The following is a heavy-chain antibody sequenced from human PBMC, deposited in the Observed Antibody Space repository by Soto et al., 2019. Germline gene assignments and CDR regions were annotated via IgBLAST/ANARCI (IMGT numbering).Heavy chain of an antibody. CDR1: GGSISSYY. J-gene: IGHJ4*02. V-gene: IGHV4-59*01. CDR2: IYYSGST. CDR3: ARSKHIVVVNASKAFDY. D-gene: IGHD2-21*01. Sequence: QVQLQESGPGLVKPSETLSLTCTVSGGSISSYYWSWIRQPPGKGLEWIGYIYYSGSTNYNPSLKSRVTISVDTSKNQFALKLSSVTAADTAVYYCARSKHIVVVNASKAFDYWGQGTLVTVSS.